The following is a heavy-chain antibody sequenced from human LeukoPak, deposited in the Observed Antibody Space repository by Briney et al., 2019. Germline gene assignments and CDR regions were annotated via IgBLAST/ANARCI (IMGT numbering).Heavy chain of an antibody. CDR1: GFTFSSYG. CDR2: IRYDGSNE. D-gene: IGHD3-3*01. Sequence: GGSLRLSCAASGFTFSSYGMHWVRQALGKGLEWVAFIRYDGSNEYYADSVKGRFTISRDNSKNTLYLQMNSLRAEDTAVYYCAKDGSDFWGDYYFDYWGQGTLVTVSS. J-gene: IGHJ4*02. CDR3: AKDGSDFWGDYYFDY. V-gene: IGHV3-30*02.